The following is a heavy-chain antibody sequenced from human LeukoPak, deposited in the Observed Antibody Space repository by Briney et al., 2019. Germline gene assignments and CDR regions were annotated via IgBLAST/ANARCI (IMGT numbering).Heavy chain of an antibody. D-gene: IGHD3-3*01. CDR1: GGSISSYY. Sequence: PSETLSLTCTVSGGSISSYYWSWIRQPAGKGLEWIGRIYTSGSTNYNPSPKSRVTMSVDTSKNQFSLKLSSVTAADTAVYYCARASWGYDFWSGYSSMDVWGKGTTVTVSS. V-gene: IGHV4-4*07. CDR3: ARASWGYDFWSGYSSMDV. CDR2: IYTSGST. J-gene: IGHJ6*03.